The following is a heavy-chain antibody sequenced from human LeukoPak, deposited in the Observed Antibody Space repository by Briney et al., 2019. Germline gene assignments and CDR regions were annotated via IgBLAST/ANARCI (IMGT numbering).Heavy chain of an antibody. J-gene: IGHJ6*03. V-gene: IGHV4-34*01. CDR2: INHSGNT. Sequence: SETLSLTCSVHGGSFSGYYWSWIRQPPGKGLEWVGEINHSGNTNYNPSLKSRVTISGDTSKDQFSLKLSSVTAADTAVYYCETSSSATIDYFYDYIDVWGKGTTVTVSS. CDR1: GGSFSGYY. CDR3: ETSSSATIDYFYDYIDV. D-gene: IGHD2-15*01.